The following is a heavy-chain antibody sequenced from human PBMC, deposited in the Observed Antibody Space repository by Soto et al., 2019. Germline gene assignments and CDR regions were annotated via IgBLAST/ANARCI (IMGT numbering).Heavy chain of an antibody. J-gene: IGHJ5*02. Sequence: QVQLQESGPGLVKPSETLSLTCTVSGGSVSSGSYYWSWIRQPPGKGLEWIEYIYYSGSTNYNPSLKSRVTISVDTSKNQFSLKLSSVTAADTAVYYCARARQDIVVVVAATSWFDPWGQGTLVTVSS. CDR2: IYYSGST. V-gene: IGHV4-61*01. D-gene: IGHD2-15*01. CDR1: GGSVSSGSYY. CDR3: ARARQDIVVVVAATSWFDP.